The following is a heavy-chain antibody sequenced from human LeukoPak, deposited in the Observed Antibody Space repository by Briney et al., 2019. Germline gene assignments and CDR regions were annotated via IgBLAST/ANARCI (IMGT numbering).Heavy chain of an antibody. CDR3: AKDGQWLTYYFDY. V-gene: IGHV3-33*06. CDR1: GITFNA. D-gene: IGHD6-19*01. Sequence: GTSLRLSCAASGITFNAIHWVRQAPGKGLEWVALTWYDGRNKYYADSVKGRFTISRDNSKNTLYLQMNSLRAEDTAVYYCAKDGQWLTYYFDYWGQGTLVTVSS. CDR2: TWYDGRNK. J-gene: IGHJ4*02.